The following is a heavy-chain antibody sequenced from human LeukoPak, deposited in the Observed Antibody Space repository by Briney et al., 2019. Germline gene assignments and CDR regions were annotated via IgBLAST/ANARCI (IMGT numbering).Heavy chain of an antibody. V-gene: IGHV3-23*01. CDR1: GFTFSSYA. Sequence: GGSLRLSCAASGFTFSSYAMSWVRQAPGKGLEWVSAISGSGGSTYYADSVKGRFTISRDNAKNSLYLQMNSLRAEDTAVYYCASSGGSGSYPSYYFDYWGQGTLVTVSS. D-gene: IGHD3-10*01. CDR3: ASSGGSGSYPSYYFDY. J-gene: IGHJ4*02. CDR2: ISGSGGST.